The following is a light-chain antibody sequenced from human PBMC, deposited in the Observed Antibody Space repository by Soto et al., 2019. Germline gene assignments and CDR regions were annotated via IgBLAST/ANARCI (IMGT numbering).Light chain of an antibody. CDR2: EVS. Sequence: QSALTQPASVSGSPGQSITISCTGSSSDVGRYNFVSWFQHHPGKAPKLIIFEVSNRPSGISDRFSGFKSANTAYLTISGVQPEDEADYHCSSYTTIKTVVFGGGTKLTVL. CDR3: SSYTTIKTVV. V-gene: IGLV2-14*01. J-gene: IGLJ2*01. CDR1: SSDVGRYNF.